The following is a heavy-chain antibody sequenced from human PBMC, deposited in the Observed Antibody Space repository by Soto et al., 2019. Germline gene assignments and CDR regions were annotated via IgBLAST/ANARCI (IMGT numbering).Heavy chain of an antibody. V-gene: IGHV3-30-3*01. CDR2: ISYDRSNK. J-gene: IGHJ4*02. CDR1: GFTFSSYA. Sequence: GGSLRLSCAASGFTFSSYAMHWVRQAPGKGLEWVAVISYDRSNKYYADSVKGRFTISRDNSKNTLYLQMNSLRAEDTAVYYCARDSLRLGYCSSTSCYLDYWGQGTLVTVSS. CDR3: ARDSLRLGYCSSTSCYLDY. D-gene: IGHD2-2*01.